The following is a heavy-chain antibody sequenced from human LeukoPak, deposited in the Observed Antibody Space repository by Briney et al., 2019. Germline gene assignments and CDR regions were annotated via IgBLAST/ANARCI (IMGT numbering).Heavy chain of an antibody. CDR3: ARSGREATEIDY. J-gene: IGHJ4*02. CDR2: INGRGTYI. CDR1: GFTFSDYF. V-gene: IGHV3-11*06. Sequence: PGGSLRLSCEASGFTFSDYFMSWVRQAPGRGLEWLSYINGRGTYIDYAESLKGRVTISRDNAQNSLYLQMNSLRVEDTAVYYCARSGREATEIDYWGQGTLVTVSS. D-gene: IGHD1-1*01.